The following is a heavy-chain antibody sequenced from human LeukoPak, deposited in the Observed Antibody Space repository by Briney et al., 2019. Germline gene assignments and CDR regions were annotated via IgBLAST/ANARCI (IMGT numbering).Heavy chain of an antibody. CDR2: ISSSSFYI. CDR3: ARDYHDILTGYSSTPNY. CDR1: GFTFSSYS. J-gene: IGHJ4*02. Sequence: PGGSLRLSCAASGFTFSSYSLTWVRQAPGKGLEWVSSISSSSFYIYYTDSVKGRFSISRDNAKNLLYLQMNSLRAEDTAVYYCARDYHDILTGYSSTPNYWGQGTLVTVSS. D-gene: IGHD3-9*01. V-gene: IGHV3-21*06.